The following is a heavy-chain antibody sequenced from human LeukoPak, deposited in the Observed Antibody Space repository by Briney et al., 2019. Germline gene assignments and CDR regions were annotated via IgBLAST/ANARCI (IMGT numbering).Heavy chain of an antibody. V-gene: IGHV4-4*07. CDR2: ITASGST. D-gene: IGHD5/OR15-5a*01. CDR1: GVSISGYY. CDR3: ARDRGSTTLHYFDY. J-gene: IGHJ4*02. Sequence: TSETLCLTCTVSGVSISGYYWSWIRQPAGKGLEWLGRITASGSTNYNPSLKSRVTMSVDTSNNQFSLELSSVTAADTAVYYCARDRGSTTLHYFDYWGQGALVAVSS.